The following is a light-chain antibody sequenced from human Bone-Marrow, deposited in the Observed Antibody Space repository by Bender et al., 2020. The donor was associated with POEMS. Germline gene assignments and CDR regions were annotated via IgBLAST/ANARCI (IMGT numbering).Light chain of an antibody. Sequence: QSALTQPASVSGSPGQSITISCTGTSGTVGGYVSWYQQHPDEAPKLLIYDVSRRPSGVSRRFSGSKSGNTASLTISGLQAEDEADYYCSSFGGSNSPVFGGGTLLTVL. CDR3: SSFGGSNSPV. V-gene: IGLV2-14*03. J-gene: IGLJ7*01. CDR1: SGTVGGY. CDR2: DVS.